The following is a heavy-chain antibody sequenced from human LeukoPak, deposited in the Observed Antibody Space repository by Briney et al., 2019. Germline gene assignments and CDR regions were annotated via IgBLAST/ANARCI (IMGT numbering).Heavy chain of an antibody. J-gene: IGHJ4*02. CDR3: VRGSKIRGVIPEGEFDY. V-gene: IGHV3-30*04. Sequence: GRSLRLSCEASGFTFSHFAMHWVRQAPGKGLEWVAVISDDGKKTYYADSVMGRFTLSRDDSQNTVYLQMNSLRDDDTALYYCVRGSKIRGVIPEGEFDYWGLGTLVTVS. CDR2: ISDDGKKT. D-gene: IGHD3-10*01. CDR1: GFTFSHFA.